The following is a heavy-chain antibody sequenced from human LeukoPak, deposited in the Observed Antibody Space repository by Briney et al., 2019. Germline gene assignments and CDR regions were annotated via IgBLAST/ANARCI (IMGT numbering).Heavy chain of an antibody. J-gene: IGHJ4*02. CDR1: GGSISSGGYY. CDR3: ARPSKKETAVSDFDY. D-gene: IGHD4-11*01. CDR2: IYHSGST. Sequence: PSQTLSLTCTVSGGSISSGGYYWSWIRQPPGKGLEWIGYIYHSGSTYYNPSLKSRVTISVDTSKNQLSLNLRSVTAADTAVYYSARPSKKETAVSDFDYWGQGTLVTVSS. V-gene: IGHV4-30-2*01.